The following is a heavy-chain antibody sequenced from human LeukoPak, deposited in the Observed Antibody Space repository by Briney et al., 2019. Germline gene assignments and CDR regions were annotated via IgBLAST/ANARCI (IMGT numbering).Heavy chain of an antibody. D-gene: IGHD3-22*01. CDR3: ARDEPEYYYDSSGYYPPPLGY. Sequence: SETLSPTCAVYGGSFSGYYWSWIRQPPGKGLEWIGEINHSGSTNYNPSLKSRVTISVDTSKNQFSLTLSSVTAADTAVYYCARDEPEYYYDSSGYYPPPLGYWGQGTLVTVSS. V-gene: IGHV4-34*01. CDR2: INHSGST. CDR1: GGSFSGYY. J-gene: IGHJ4*02.